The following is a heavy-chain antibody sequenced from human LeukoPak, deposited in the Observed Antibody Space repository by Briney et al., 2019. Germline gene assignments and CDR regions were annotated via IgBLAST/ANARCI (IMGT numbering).Heavy chain of an antibody. D-gene: IGHD4-17*01. Sequence: SETLSLTCTVPGGSISSSSYYWGWIRQPPGKGLEWIGSIYYSGSTYYNPSLKSRVTISVDTSKNQFSLKLSSVTAADTAVYYCARLSNDYGDYAGYWYFDLWGRGTLVTVSS. CDR3: ARLSNDYGDYAGYWYFDL. V-gene: IGHV4-39*01. CDR2: IYYSGST. J-gene: IGHJ2*01. CDR1: GGSISSSSYY.